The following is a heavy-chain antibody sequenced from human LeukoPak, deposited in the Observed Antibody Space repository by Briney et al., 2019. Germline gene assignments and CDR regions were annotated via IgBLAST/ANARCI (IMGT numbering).Heavy chain of an antibody. J-gene: IGHJ4*02. D-gene: IGHD1-1*01. CDR2: VSDDGSTT. V-gene: IGHV3-30*18. Sequence: GGSLRLSCAASGFTFTSYAMHWVRQAPGKGLEWVAVVSDDGSTTYSADSVKGRLTISRDNSKNTLYLEVSSLTVEDTAVYYCAKEGATTGKVRYCFDYWGQGTLITVSS. CDR3: AKEGATTGKVRYCFDY. CDR1: GFTFTSYA.